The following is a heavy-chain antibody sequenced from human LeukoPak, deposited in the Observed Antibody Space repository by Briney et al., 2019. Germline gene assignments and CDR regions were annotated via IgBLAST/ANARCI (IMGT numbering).Heavy chain of an antibody. J-gene: IGHJ3*02. V-gene: IGHV4-30-2*01. CDR1: GGSISSGGYY. CDR3: ARGLTYYYGSGAAFDI. CDR2: IYHSGST. Sequence: SQTLSLTCTVSGGSISSGGYYWSWIRQPPGKGLEWIGYIYHSGSTYYNPSLKSRVTISVDRSKNQFSLKLSSVTAADTAVYYCARGLTYYYGSGAAFDIWGQGTMVTVSS. D-gene: IGHD3-10*01.